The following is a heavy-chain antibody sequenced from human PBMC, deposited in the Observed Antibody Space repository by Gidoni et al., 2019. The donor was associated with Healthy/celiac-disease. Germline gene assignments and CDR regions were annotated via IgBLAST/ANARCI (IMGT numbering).Heavy chain of an antibody. Sequence: QVQLQESGPGLVTPSETLSLTCTVSGGSISSYYWSWIRQPPGKGLEWIGYISYSGSPNYNPSLKSRVTISVDTSKNQFSLKLSSVTAADTAVYYCARLPPLRGVGADLADDYWGQGTLVTVSS. CDR3: ARLPPLRGVGADLADDY. CDR1: GGSISSYY. V-gene: IGHV4-59*01. J-gene: IGHJ4*02. D-gene: IGHD1-26*01. CDR2: ISYSGSP.